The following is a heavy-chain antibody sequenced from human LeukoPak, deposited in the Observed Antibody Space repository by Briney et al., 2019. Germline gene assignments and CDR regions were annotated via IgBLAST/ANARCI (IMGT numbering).Heavy chain of an antibody. Sequence: SETLSLTCTVSGGSISSSSYYWGWIRQPPGKGLEWIGSIYYSGSTYYNPPLKSRVTVSVDTSNNQFSLKVSSVTAADTAVYYCARHPSGSSFDYWGQGTLVAVSS. J-gene: IGHJ4*02. V-gene: IGHV4-39*01. CDR2: IYYSGST. CDR1: GGSISSSSYY. CDR3: ARHPSGSSFDY. D-gene: IGHD1-26*01.